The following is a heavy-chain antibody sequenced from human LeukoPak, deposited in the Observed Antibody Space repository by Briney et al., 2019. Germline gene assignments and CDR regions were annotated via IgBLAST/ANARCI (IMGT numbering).Heavy chain of an antibody. CDR2: IYHSGST. Sequence: MASETLSLTCAVSGGSISSGGYSWSWIRQPPGKGLEWIGYIYHSGSTYYNPSLKSRVTISVDRSKNQFSLKLSSVTAADTAVYYCAILVDTAMEQRSGAFFDYWGQGTLVTVSS. D-gene: IGHD5-18*01. V-gene: IGHV4-30-2*01. J-gene: IGHJ4*02. CDR1: GGSISSGGYS. CDR3: AILVDTAMEQRSGAFFDY.